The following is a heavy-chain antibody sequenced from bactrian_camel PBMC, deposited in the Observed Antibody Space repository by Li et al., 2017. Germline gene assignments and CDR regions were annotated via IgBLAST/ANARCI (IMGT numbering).Heavy chain of an antibody. Sequence: VQLVESGGGLVQPGGSLRLSCAASGFIFSTYGTSWVRQAPGKGLEWVSSINSRGSSIYYSDSVKGRFTIVEASAKNTVYLQMIDLKPEDTAVYYCAFRSGGSWNGCLRAADDYDRWGQGTQVT. CDR2: INSRGSSI. CDR3: AFRSGGSWNGCLRAADDYDR. D-gene: IGHD6*01. CDR1: GFIFSTYG. J-gene: IGHJ4*01. V-gene: IGHV3S40*01.